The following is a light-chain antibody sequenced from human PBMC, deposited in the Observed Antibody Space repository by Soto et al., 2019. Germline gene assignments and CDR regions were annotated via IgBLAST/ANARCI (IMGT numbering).Light chain of an antibody. CDR1: QSFTSNF. V-gene: IGKV3-20*01. J-gene: IGKJ4*01. CDR3: QKCKVAPFT. CDR2: GAS. Sequence: EIVLTQSPGSLSLSPGERATLSCRASQSFTSNFLAWYQQKPGQAPRLLIYGASSRATGIPDRFSGSGSGTDFTLTISRLEPEDFAVYYCQKCKVAPFTFGGGTKVEIK.